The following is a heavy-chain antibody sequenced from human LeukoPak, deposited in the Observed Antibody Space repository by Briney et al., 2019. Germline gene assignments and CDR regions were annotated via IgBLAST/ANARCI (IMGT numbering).Heavy chain of an antibody. CDR2: IKQDGGET. J-gene: IGHJ4*02. CDR3: ARGRYSSSWPSYFDY. D-gene: IGHD6-13*01. V-gene: IGHV3-7*01. CDR1: GLTFSRDW. Sequence: QSGGSLRLSCEDFGLTFSRDWMSWVRQAPGKGLEWVANIKQDGGETYYGDSVKGRFTISRDNAKNSLYLQMNSLRAEDTAVYYCARGRYSSSWPSYFDYWGQGTLVTVSS.